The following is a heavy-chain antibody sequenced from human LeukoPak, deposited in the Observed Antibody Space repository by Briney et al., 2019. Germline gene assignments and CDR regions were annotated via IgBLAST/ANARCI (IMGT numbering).Heavy chain of an antibody. CDR2: IDWDDDK. J-gene: IGHJ4*02. V-gene: IGHV2-70*04. Sequence: ESGPALVKPTQNPTLTCTFSGFSLSTSGMRVSWIPQPPGKALEGLARIDWDDDKFYSTSLKTRLTISKDTSKNQVVLTMTNMDPVDTATYYCATRITMVRGVNDYWGQGTLVTVSS. D-gene: IGHD3-10*01. CDR1: GFSLSTSGMR. CDR3: ATRITMVRGVNDY.